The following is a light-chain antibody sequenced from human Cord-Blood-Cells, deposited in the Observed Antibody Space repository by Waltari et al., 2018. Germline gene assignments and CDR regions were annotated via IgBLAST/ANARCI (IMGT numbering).Light chain of an antibody. CDR3: CSYAGSYTLV. V-gene: IGLV2-11*01. CDR1: SSDVGGYNY. CDR2: EVS. Sequence: QSALTQPRSVSGSPGQSVTISCTGTSSDVGGYNYVSWYQQHPGKAPKLMIYEVSKRPSGVPDRFSGSKSGNPASLTISGLQAEDEADYYCCSYAGSYTLVFGGGTKLTVL. J-gene: IGLJ2*01.